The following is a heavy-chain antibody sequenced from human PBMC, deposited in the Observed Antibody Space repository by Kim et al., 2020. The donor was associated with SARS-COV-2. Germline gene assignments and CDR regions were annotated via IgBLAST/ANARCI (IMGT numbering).Heavy chain of an antibody. CDR3: ARDTNYYGSGMFDY. V-gene: IGHV3-53*01. J-gene: IGHJ4*02. Sequence: ADSVKDRFTISRDSSTNTVYLQMNSLRVEDTAVYYCARDTNYYGSGMFDYWGQGTLVTVSS. D-gene: IGHD3-10*01.